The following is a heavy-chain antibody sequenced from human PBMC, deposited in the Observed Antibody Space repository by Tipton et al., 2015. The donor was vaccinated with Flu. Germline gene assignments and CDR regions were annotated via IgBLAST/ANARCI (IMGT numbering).Heavy chain of an antibody. CDR3: AREVEGAARSLDV. V-gene: IGHV4-4*07. CDR2: IYTSGST. Sequence: TLSLTCTVSGGSLSSYYWSWVRQPAGKGLEWIGRIYTSGSTDYNPSLKSRVTMSLDTSKNQFSLKLNSVTAADTAVYYCAREVEGAARSLDVWGKGTTVTVSS. D-gene: IGHD1-26*01. CDR1: GGSLSSYY. J-gene: IGHJ6*04.